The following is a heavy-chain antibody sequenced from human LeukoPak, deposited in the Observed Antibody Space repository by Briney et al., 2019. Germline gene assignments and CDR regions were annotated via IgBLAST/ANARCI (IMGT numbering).Heavy chain of an antibody. V-gene: IGHV3-23*01. CDR3: AKTPDHRGYFAAFDY. Sequence: PGGSLRLSCAASGFTFSSYAMSWVRQAPGKGLEWVSAISGSGGSTYYADSVKGRFTISRDNSKNTLYLQINSLRVEDTAVYYCAKTPDHRGYFAAFDYWGQGTLVTVSS. CDR1: GFTFSSYA. J-gene: IGHJ4*02. CDR2: ISGSGGST. D-gene: IGHD3-22*01.